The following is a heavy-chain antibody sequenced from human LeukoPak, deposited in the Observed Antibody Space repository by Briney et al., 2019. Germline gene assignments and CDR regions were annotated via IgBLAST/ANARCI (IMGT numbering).Heavy chain of an antibody. J-gene: IGHJ4*02. CDR1: GFTFTRFG. CDR3: ATITEGYSYGGYFDY. CDR2: ISSNGGGT. V-gene: IGHV3-64*01. Sequence: GGSLRLSCAASGFTFTRFGMSWVRQAPGKGLEYVSAISSNGGGTYYANSVKGRFTISGDNSKNTLYLQVGSLRVEDMGVYYCATITEGYSYGGYFDYWGQGTLVTVSS. D-gene: IGHD5-18*01.